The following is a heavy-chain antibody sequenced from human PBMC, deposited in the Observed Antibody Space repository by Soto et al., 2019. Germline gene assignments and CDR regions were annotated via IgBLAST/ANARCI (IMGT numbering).Heavy chain of an antibody. Sequence: EVQLLESGGGLVQPGGSLRLSCAASGFTFSSYAMSWVRQAPGKGLEWVSAISGSGGSTYYADSVKGRFTISRDNSKNTLYLQMNSLSAEDTAVYYCAKGHGRYSSGWYSDYWGQGTLVTVSS. J-gene: IGHJ4*02. CDR2: ISGSGGST. V-gene: IGHV3-23*01. CDR1: GFTFSSYA. CDR3: AKGHGRYSSGWYSDY. D-gene: IGHD6-19*01.